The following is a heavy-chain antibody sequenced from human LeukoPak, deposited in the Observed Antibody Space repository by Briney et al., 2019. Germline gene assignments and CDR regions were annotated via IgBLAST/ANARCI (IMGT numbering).Heavy chain of an antibody. D-gene: IGHD1-26*01. J-gene: IGHJ6*03. CDR3: ARDYSGSYYYYYYMDV. V-gene: IGHV3-30*01. CDR2: ISYDGSDK. Sequence: GRSLRLSCAASGFTFSSYAMHWVRQAPGKGLEWVAVISYDGSDKYYADSVKGRFTISRDNSKNTLYLQMNSLRAEDTAVYYCARDYSGSYYYYYYMDVWGKGTTVTVSS. CDR1: GFTFSSYA.